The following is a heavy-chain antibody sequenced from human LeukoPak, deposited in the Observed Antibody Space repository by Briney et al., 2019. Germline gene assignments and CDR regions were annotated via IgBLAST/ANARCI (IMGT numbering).Heavy chain of an antibody. Sequence: SETLSLTCTVSGGSISGHYWTWLPQPAGRGLEWIGRIYSSGSTYYNPSLMSRVTISLDTSNNQFSLRVTSVTAADTAVYYCARGKEMTAVAGYYSFDYWGQGTLVSVSS. CDR1: GGSISGHY. D-gene: IGHD6-19*01. CDR3: ARGKEMTAVAGYYSFDY. CDR2: IYSSGST. V-gene: IGHV4-4*07. J-gene: IGHJ4*02.